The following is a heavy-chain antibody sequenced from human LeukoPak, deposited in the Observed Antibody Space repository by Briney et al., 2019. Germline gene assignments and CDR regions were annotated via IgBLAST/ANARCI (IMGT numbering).Heavy chain of an antibody. CDR2: IIPIFGTA. D-gene: IGHD3-9*01. CDR3: ARLTGYYTQGYFDY. J-gene: IGHJ4*02. CDR1: GGTFSSYA. Sequence: GASVKVSCKASGGTFSSYAISWVRQAPGQGLEWMGGIIPIFGTANYAQKFQGRVTITADESTSTAYMKLSSLRSEDTAVYYCARLTGYYTQGYFDYWGQGTLVTVSS. V-gene: IGHV1-69*13.